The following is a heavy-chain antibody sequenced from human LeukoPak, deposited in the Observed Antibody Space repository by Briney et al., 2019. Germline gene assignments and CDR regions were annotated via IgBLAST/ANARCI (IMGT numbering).Heavy chain of an antibody. CDR2: ISGSGGST. Sequence: GGSLRLSCAVSGFTFTDYWMNWVRQAPGKGLEWVSGISGSGGSTYNADSVKGRFTISRDNSKNTLYLQMNSLRAEDTAVYYCAKAPLDSSGYYYVTYYFDYWGQGTLVTVSS. V-gene: IGHV3-23*01. CDR3: AKAPLDSSGYYYVTYYFDY. J-gene: IGHJ4*02. D-gene: IGHD3-22*01. CDR1: GFTFTDYW.